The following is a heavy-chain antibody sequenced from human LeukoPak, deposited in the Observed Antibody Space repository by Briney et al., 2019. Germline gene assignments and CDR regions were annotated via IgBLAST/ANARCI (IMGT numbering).Heavy chain of an antibody. CDR1: GFTFSSYE. V-gene: IGHV3-48*03. D-gene: IGHD1-26*01. CDR2: ISSSGSAI. J-gene: IGHJ6*02. CDR3: ARDLEGATLPIYYYYGMDV. Sequence: PGGSLRLSCAASGFTFSSYEMNWVRQAPGKGLEWVSYISSSGSAIYYADSVKGRFTISRDNAKNSLYLQMNSLRAEDTAVYYCARDLEGATLPIYYYYGMDVWGQGTTVTVSS.